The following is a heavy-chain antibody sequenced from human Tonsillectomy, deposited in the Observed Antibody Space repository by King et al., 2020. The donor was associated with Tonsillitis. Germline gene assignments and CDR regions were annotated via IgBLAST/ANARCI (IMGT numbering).Heavy chain of an antibody. CDR3: VTDVDTAMGRD. Sequence: VQLVESGGDLVQPGGSLRLSCAVSGLSISSCWIHWVRQAPGKGLVWVSRIDGDGIGISYADSVRGRFTISRDTAKNTVYLQMNSLRVEDTAMYYCVTDVDTAMGRDWGQGTMVTVSS. CDR1: GLSISSCW. CDR2: IDGDGIGI. D-gene: IGHD5-18*01. V-gene: IGHV3-74*01. J-gene: IGHJ3*01.